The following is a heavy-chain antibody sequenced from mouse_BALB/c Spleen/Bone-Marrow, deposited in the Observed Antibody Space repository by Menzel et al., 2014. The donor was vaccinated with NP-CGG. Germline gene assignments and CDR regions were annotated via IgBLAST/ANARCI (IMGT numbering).Heavy chain of an antibody. CDR3: ARWALALDC. CDR2: IDPSTTET. CDR1: GYTFTTYW. J-gene: IGHJ4*01. V-gene: IGHV1-59*01. Sequence: QVQLQQSGPELVRPGTSVKMSCKASGYTFTTYWMHWVKQRPGQGLEWIGMIDPSTTETKLNQKFKDKATLNVDKSSNTAYLQLSSLKSADSGVLYCARWALALDCWGQGTSLAVTS.